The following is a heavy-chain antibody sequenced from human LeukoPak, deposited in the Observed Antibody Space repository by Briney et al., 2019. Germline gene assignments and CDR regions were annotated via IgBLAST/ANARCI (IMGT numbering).Heavy chain of an antibody. Sequence: SETLSLTCTVSVGAIRTFYWSCIRHPPGEGGEWLGYIFSTGSANYNYTLKVRVIISVTTSKTQLSLKLNSVTAADTAVYYCERGYSANYGRFAHWGQGTLVIVSS. CDR2: IFSTGSA. CDR1: VGAIRTFY. CDR3: ERGYSANYGRFAH. D-gene: IGHD1-26*01. J-gene: IGHJ5*02. V-gene: IGHV4-4*08.